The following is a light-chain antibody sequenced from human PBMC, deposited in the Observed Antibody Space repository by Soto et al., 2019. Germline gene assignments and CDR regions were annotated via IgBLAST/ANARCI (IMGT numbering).Light chain of an antibody. CDR1: QSVSNY. V-gene: IGKV3-11*01. J-gene: IGKJ4*01. Sequence: DIVLTQSPDTLSLSPGDSATLSCRASQSVSNYLAWYQQKPGQAPRLLMYDASNRATGIPARFSGSGSGTDFTFTISSLEPEDFAVYYCQQRGNWPLTFGGGTKVEIK. CDR3: QQRGNWPLT. CDR2: DAS.